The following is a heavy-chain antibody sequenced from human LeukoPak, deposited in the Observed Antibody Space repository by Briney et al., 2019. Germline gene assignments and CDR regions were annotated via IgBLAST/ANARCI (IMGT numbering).Heavy chain of an antibody. D-gene: IGHD3-22*01. Sequence: PGGSLRLSCAASGFTFSSYSMKWVRQAPGKGLEWVSSISSSSSYIYYVDSVKGRFTIPRDNAKNSLYLQMNSLRAEDTAVYYCARDLPPYYYDSSGYSRAPLGYWGQGTLVTVSS. V-gene: IGHV3-21*01. CDR2: ISSSSSYI. J-gene: IGHJ4*02. CDR1: GFTFSSYS. CDR3: ARDLPPYYYDSSGYSRAPLGY.